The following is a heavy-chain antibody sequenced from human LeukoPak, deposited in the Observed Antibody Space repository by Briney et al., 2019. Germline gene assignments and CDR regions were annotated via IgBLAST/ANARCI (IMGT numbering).Heavy chain of an antibody. CDR3: ARALPLVRGIAAAAYSNWFDP. D-gene: IGHD6-13*01. J-gene: IGHJ5*02. CDR1: GGTFSSYA. CDR2: IIPILGIA. V-gene: IGHV1-69*04. Sequence: SVKISCKASGGTFSSYAISWVRQDPGQGLEWMGRIIPILGIANYAQKFQGRVTITADKSTSTAYMELSSLRSEDTAVDYCARALPLVRGIAAAAYSNWFDPWGQGTLVTVSS.